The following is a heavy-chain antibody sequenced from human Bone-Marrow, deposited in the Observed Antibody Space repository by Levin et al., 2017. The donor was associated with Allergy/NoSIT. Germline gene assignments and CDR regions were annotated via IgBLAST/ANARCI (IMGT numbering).Heavy chain of an antibody. CDR1: GGSFSSGHYY. J-gene: IGHJ2*01. CDR3: ARDTAFYDFWSGYPDWYFHL. V-gene: IGHV4-30-4*01. D-gene: IGHD3-3*01. Sequence: PSETLSLTCTVSGGSFSSGHYYWTWIRQPPGKGLEWIGNIYYSGSTYYNPSLKSRVAVSLDTSKNQLSLKLTSVTAADTAVYYCARDTAFYDFWSGYPDWYFHLWGRGTLVTVSS. CDR2: IYYSGST.